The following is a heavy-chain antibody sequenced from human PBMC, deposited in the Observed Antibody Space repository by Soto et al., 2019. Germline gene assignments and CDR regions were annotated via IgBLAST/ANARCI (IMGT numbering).Heavy chain of an antibody. CDR2: ISGSGGST. J-gene: IGHJ4*02. CDR1: GFTFSSYA. D-gene: IGHD6-25*01. V-gene: IGHV3-23*01. CDR3: AKGFSSASHGEHFDY. Sequence: EVQLLESGGGLVQPGGSLRLSCAASGFTFSSYAMSWVRQAPGKGLEWVPAISGSGGSTYYADSVKGRFTISRDNSKNTLYLQMTSLRAEDTAVYYCAKGFSSASHGEHFDYWGQGTMVTVSA.